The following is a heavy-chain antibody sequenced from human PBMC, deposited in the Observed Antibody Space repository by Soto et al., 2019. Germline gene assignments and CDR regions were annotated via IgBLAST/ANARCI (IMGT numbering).Heavy chain of an antibody. D-gene: IGHD1-7*01. CDR1: GYTFTNYY. J-gene: IGHJ4*02. CDR3: AIPLARTTPFDY. V-gene: IGHV5-10-1*03. CDR2: IDPSDSYI. Sequence: EVRLVQSGAELKKPGESLRISCQASGYTFTNYYIAWVRQVPGKGLEWMGRIDPSDSYIKYSPSFEGHVTMSVDKSISTAFLQWSRLEASDTAMYFCAIPLARTTPFDYWGQGSLVTVSS.